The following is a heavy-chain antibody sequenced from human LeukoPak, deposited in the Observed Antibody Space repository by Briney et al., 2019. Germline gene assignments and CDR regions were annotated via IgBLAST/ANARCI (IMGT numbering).Heavy chain of an antibody. J-gene: IGHJ4*02. D-gene: IGHD5-12*01. CDR2: ISGSGGST. Sequence: GGSLRLSCAASGFTFSSYAMSWVRQAPGKGLEWVSAISGSGGSTYYADSVKGRFTISRDNSKNTLYLQMNSLRAEDTAVYYCAKDPGGVVATSWYYWGQGTLVTVSS. V-gene: IGHV3-23*01. CDR1: GFTFSSYA. CDR3: AKDPGGVVATSWYY.